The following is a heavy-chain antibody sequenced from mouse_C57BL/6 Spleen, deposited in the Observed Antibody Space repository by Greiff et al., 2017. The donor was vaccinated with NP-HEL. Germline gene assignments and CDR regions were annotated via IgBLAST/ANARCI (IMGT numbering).Heavy chain of an antibody. CDR1: GFTFSSYG. D-gene: IGHD1-1*01. Sequence: EVQLVESGGDLVKPGGSLKLSCAASGFTFSSYGMSWVRQTPDKRLEWVATISTGGSSTYYPDSVKGRSTISRDNAKRTLYLQMSGLKSEDTAMYYCARHDCGSSYRVFAYWGQGTLVTVSA. V-gene: IGHV5-6*01. J-gene: IGHJ3*01. CDR2: ISTGGSST. CDR3: ARHDCGSSYRVFAY.